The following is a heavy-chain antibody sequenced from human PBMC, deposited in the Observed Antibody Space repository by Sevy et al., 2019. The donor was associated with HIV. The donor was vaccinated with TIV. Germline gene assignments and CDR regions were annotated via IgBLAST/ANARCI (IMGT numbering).Heavy chain of an antibody. Sequence: ASVKVSCKASGYTFSGYYMHWVRQAPGQGLEWMGWINPNSGGTNYAQTFQGRVTMTRDTSISTAYMELSRLRSDDTAVYYCARTLDYYDSSGYLTPSYFDYWGQGTLVTVSS. D-gene: IGHD3-22*01. CDR3: ARTLDYYDSSGYLTPSYFDY. V-gene: IGHV1-2*02. CDR1: GYTFSGYY. J-gene: IGHJ4*02. CDR2: INPNSGGT.